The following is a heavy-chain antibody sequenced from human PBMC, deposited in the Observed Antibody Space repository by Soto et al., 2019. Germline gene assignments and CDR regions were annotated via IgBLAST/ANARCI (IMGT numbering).Heavy chain of an antibody. Sequence: GGSLRLSCAASGFTFSNYYMSWVRQAQGKGLEWVANVNDDGSEKYYVYSVKGRFTVSRDNAKNSLYLQMNSLRAEDTAVYYCRKWVGAESDYWGPGALVTVSS. D-gene: IGHD1-26*01. J-gene: IGHJ4*02. V-gene: IGHV3-7*01. CDR3: RKWVGAESDY. CDR1: GFTFSNYY. CDR2: VNDDGSEK.